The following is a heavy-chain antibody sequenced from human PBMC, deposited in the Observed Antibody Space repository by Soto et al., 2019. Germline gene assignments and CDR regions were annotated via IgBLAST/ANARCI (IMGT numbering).Heavy chain of an antibody. CDR3: ARDLRGLIRWLQSSLEFDY. J-gene: IGHJ4*02. CDR2: ISSSSSTI. Sequence: GGSLRLSCAASGFTFSSYSMNWVRQAPGKGLEWVSYISSSSSTIYYADSVKGRFTISRDNAKNSLYLQMNSLRDEDTAVYYCARDLRGLIRWLQSSLEFDYWGQGTLVTVSS. D-gene: IGHD3-10*01. CDR1: GFTFSSYS. V-gene: IGHV3-48*02.